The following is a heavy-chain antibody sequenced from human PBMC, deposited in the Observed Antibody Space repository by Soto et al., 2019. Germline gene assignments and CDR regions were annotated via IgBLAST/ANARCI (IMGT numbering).Heavy chain of an antibody. Sequence: EVQLLESGGGLVQPGGSLRLSCAASGFTFSSYAMSWVRQAPGKGLEWVSAISGSGGSTYYADSVKGRFTISRDNSKNTLYLQMNSLRVEDTAVYYCATAPVVNGNAFDIWCQGTMVTVSS. CDR3: ATAPVVNGNAFDI. CDR2: ISGSGGST. D-gene: IGHD2-15*01. CDR1: GFTFSSYA. J-gene: IGHJ3*02. V-gene: IGHV3-23*01.